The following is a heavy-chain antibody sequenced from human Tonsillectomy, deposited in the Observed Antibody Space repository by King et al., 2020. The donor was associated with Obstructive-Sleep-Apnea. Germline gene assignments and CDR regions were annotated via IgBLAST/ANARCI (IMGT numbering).Heavy chain of an antibody. CDR1: GNTLTYLV. CDR3: ATSKPMIVAVMVY. J-gene: IGHJ4*02. Sequence: VQLVQSGAEVKKPGASVKVSCKVAGNTLTYLVMYWVGQAPGKGLEWMGGFYPVDVETFYAKQFHGRVTMTEDTSTDTAYMELSSLTSEDTAVYYCATSKPMIVAVMVYWGQGTLVTVSS. D-gene: IGHD3-22*01. CDR2: FYPVDVET. V-gene: IGHV1-24*01.